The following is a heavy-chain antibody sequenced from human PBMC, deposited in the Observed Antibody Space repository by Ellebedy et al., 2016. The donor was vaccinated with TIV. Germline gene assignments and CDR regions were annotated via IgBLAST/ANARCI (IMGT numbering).Heavy chain of an antibody. CDR2: LNNGGSST. Sequence: PGGSLRLSCAASGFPFSSYWMHWVRQAPGKGPVWVSRLNNGGSSTSYADAVKGRFTISRDNAKNTLYLQMNSLRAEDTAVYYCARGAVTGMTTATFDPWGQGTLVTVSS. CDR1: GFPFSSYW. D-gene: IGHD4-11*01. CDR3: ARGAVTGMTTATFDP. J-gene: IGHJ5*02. V-gene: IGHV3-74*01.